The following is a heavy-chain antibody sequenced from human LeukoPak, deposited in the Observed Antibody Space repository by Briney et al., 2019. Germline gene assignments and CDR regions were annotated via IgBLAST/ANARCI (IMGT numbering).Heavy chain of an antibody. V-gene: IGHV3-23*01. CDR1: GFTFSSYA. Sequence: GGSLRLSCAASGFTFSSYAMSWVRQAPGKGLEWVSGISGSGGSTYYADSVKGRFTISRDNSKNTLYLQMNSLRAEDTAVYYCAKINTPYDSSGYYFYWGQGTLVAVSS. CDR2: ISGSGGST. CDR3: AKINTPYDSSGYYFY. D-gene: IGHD3-22*01. J-gene: IGHJ4*02.